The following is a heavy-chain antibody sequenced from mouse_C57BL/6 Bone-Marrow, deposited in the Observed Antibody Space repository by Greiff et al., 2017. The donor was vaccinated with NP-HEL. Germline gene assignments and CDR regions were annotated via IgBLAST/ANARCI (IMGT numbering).Heavy chain of an antibody. CDR3: ARYMGAFAY. V-gene: IGHV7-3*01. J-gene: IGHJ3*01. CDR2: IRNKANGYTT. Sequence: EVKVVESGGGLVQPGGSLSLSCAASGFTFTDYYMSWVRQPPGKALEWLGFIRNKANGYTTEYSASVNGRFTISRDNSQSILYLQMNALRAEDSATYYCARYMGAFAYWGQGTLVTVSA. CDR1: GFTFTDYY.